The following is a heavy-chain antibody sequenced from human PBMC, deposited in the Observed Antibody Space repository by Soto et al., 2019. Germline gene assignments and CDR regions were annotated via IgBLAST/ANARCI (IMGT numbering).Heavy chain of an antibody. CDR3: AKGFCSSAKCYTYSYMDV. V-gene: IGHV3-9*01. J-gene: IGHJ6*03. CDR1: GFSFDDYA. Sequence: EVQLVESGGGLVQPGRSLRLSCAASGFSFDDYAMLWVRQGPGKGLEWVSGVSWNSGTIVYADSVKGRFTISRDNAKNSLYLEMNSLGAEDTALYYCAKGFCSSAKCYTYSYMDVWGKGTTVTVSS. CDR2: VSWNSGTI. D-gene: IGHD2-2*01.